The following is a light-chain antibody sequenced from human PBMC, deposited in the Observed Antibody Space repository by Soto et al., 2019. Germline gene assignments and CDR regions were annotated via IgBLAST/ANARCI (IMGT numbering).Light chain of an antibody. CDR3: QAYEYSLTAWV. CDR1: SSNLGAGYD. Sequence: QSVLTQPPSVSGAPGQRVTISCTGNSSNLGAGYDVHWYQQLPGEAPKMDIFGNRNRPSGVPERFAGSKSGTSASLAIAGLQAEDEADYYCQAYEYSLTAWVFGGGTKLTVL. V-gene: IGLV1-40*01. J-gene: IGLJ3*02. CDR2: GNR.